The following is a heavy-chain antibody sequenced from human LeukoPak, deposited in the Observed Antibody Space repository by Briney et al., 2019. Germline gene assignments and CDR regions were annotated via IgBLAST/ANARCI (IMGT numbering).Heavy chain of an antibody. Sequence: SETLSLTCAVYGGSFSGYYWSWIRQPPGKGLEWIGEINHSGSTNYNPSLKSRVTISVDTSKNQFSLKLSSVTAADTAVYYCARSGYCSSTSCRYYYYYMDVWGKGTTVTVSS. CDR3: ARSGYCSSTSCRYYYYYMDV. J-gene: IGHJ6*03. V-gene: IGHV4-34*01. D-gene: IGHD2-2*01. CDR1: GGSFSGYY. CDR2: INHSGST.